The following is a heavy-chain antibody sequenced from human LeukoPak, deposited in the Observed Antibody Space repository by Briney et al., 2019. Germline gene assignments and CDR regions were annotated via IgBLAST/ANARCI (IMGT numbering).Heavy chain of an antibody. CDR2: ISTSGGST. J-gene: IGHJ4*02. Sequence: GGSLRLSCAASGFTFSSYAMSWARQAPGKGLEWVSGISTSGGSTYYADSVKGRFTISRDKSKNTLYLQMNSLRAEDTAVYYCAKGSSGWYGEGVDYWGQGTLVTVSS. V-gene: IGHV3-23*01. CDR3: AKGSSGWYGEGVDY. D-gene: IGHD6-19*01. CDR1: GFTFSSYA.